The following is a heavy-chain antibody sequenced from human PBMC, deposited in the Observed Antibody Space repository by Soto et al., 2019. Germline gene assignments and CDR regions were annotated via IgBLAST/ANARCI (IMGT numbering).Heavy chain of an antibody. J-gene: IGHJ4*02. V-gene: IGHV1-2*02. CDR2: INPNSDGT. CDR3: ARGYSYGYAAIY. CDR1: GYTFTGYY. D-gene: IGHD5-18*01. Sequence: ASVKVSCKASGYTFTGYYMHWVRQAPGQGLERMGWINPNSDGTNYAQKFQGRVTMTRDTSISTAYMELSRLRSDDTAVYYCARGYSYGYAAIYWGQGTLVTVSS.